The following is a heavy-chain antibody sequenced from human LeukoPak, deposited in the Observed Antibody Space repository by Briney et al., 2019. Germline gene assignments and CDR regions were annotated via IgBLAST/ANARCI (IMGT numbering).Heavy chain of an antibody. CDR1: GFTFSSYG. CDR3: AKDRFLAAAYYFDY. Sequence: GGSLRLSCAASGFTFSSYGMHWVRQAPGKGLEWVAFIRYDGSNKYYADSVKGRFTISRDNSENTLYLQMNSLRAEDTAVYYCAKDRFLAAAYYFDYWGQGTLVTVSS. V-gene: IGHV3-30*02. D-gene: IGHD6-13*01. J-gene: IGHJ4*02. CDR2: IRYDGSNK.